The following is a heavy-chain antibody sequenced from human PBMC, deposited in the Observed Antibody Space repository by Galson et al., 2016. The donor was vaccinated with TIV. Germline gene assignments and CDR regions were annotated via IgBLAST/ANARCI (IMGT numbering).Heavy chain of an antibody. Sequence: SVKVSCKASGYTFTSYGIHGMRQAPGQRLEWMGWINTATGYTKYSQTFQDRITITRDTSASTAYMELSSLRSEDTATYYCARLGYCSSMSCFQFDPWGQGTLVSVSS. CDR2: INTATGYT. V-gene: IGHV1-3*04. J-gene: IGHJ5*02. CDR1: GYTFTSYG. CDR3: ARLGYCSSMSCFQFDP. D-gene: IGHD2-2*01.